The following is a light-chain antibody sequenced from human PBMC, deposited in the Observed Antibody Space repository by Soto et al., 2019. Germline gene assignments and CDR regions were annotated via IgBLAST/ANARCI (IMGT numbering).Light chain of an antibody. Sequence: QSVLSQPPSASGTPGQRVTISCSGSSSNIGSNTVNWYQQFPGTAPKLLIYFNIQRPSGVPDRFSGSKSGTSASLAISGLQSEDEADYYCAAWDDSLNGYVFGTGTKATVL. V-gene: IGLV1-44*01. CDR2: FNI. CDR3: AAWDDSLNGYV. CDR1: SSNIGSNT. J-gene: IGLJ1*01.